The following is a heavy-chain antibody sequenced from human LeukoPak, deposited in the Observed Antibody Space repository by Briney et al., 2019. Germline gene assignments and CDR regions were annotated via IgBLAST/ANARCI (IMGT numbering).Heavy chain of an antibody. CDR1: GYTFTGYY. CDR2: INPNSGGT. J-gene: IGHJ4*02. V-gene: IGHV1-2*02. D-gene: IGHD1-26*01. CDR3: AREAVGATMGFDY. Sequence: GASVKVSCKASGYTFTGYYMHWVRQAPGQGLEWMGWINPNSGGTNYAQKFQGRVTTTRDTSISTAYMELSRLRSDDTAVYYCAREAVGATMGFDYWGQGTLVTVSS.